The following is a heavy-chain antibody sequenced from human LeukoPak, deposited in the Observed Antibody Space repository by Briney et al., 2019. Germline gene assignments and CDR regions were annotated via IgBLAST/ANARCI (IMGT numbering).Heavy chain of an antibody. D-gene: IGHD4-17*01. CDR2: ISGSGGST. CDR3: AKHLYGFSAFDF. Sequence: PGGSLRLSCAASGFTFSSYAMSWVRQAPGKGLEWVSAISGSGGSTYDADSVKGRFTISRDNSKNTLYLQMSSLRAEDTAVYYCAKHLYGFSAFDFWGQGTLVSVSS. V-gene: IGHV3-23*01. J-gene: IGHJ4*02. CDR1: GFTFSSYA.